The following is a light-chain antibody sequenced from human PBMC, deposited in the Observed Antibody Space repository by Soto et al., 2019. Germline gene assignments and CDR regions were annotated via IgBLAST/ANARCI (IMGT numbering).Light chain of an antibody. V-gene: IGKV3-20*01. CDR3: QQYGDLPWT. Sequence: ALTQSPGTLSSSPGERATLSCRASQSVSSNYLAWYQQKPGQAPRLLIYGASSRATGIPDRFSGSGSGTDFTLTINRLEPEDFAVYYCQQYGDLPWTFGQGTKVDI. CDR1: QSVSSNY. CDR2: GAS. J-gene: IGKJ1*01.